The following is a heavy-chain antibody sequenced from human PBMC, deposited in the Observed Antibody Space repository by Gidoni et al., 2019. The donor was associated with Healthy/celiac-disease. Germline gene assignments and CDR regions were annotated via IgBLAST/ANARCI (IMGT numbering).Heavy chain of an antibody. D-gene: IGHD3-22*01. CDR2: INHSGST. CDR1: GGSFSGYY. Sequence: QVQLQQRGAGLLKPSETLSLTCAVYGGSFSGYYWSWIRQPPGKGLEWIGEINHSGSTNYNPSLKSRVTISVDTSKNQFSLKLSSVTAADTAVYYCARAGDSSGYYYYYYGMDVWGQGTTVTVSS. CDR3: ARAGDSSGYYYYYYGMDV. V-gene: IGHV4-34*01. J-gene: IGHJ6*02.